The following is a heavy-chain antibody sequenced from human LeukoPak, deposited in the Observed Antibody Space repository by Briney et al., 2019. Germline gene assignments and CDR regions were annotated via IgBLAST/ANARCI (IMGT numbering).Heavy chain of an antibody. Sequence: SVKVSCKASGGTLSSYAFSWMRQAPGQGLEWIGRIIPIYDPVDYAQRFQGRVTITADESTNTVYMELNSLTFEDTAVYYCAREPLGCGGDCHFDYWGQGTLVTVS. J-gene: IGHJ4*02. V-gene: IGHV1-69*15. CDR1: GGTLSSYA. CDR3: AREPLGCGGDCHFDY. CDR2: IIPIYDPV. D-gene: IGHD2-21*02.